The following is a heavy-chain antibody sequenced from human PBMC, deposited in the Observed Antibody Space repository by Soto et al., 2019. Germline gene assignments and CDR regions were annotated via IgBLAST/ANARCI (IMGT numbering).Heavy chain of an antibody. D-gene: IGHD5-12*01. CDR2: ISYDGSNK. Sequence: QVQLVESGGGVVQPGRSLRLSCAASGFTFSSYAMHWVRQAPGKGLEWVAVISYDGSNKYYADSVKGRFTISRDNSKNTLYLQMNSLRAEDTAVYYCARDRERGYSGYDAYYYYGMDVWGQGTTVTVSS. CDR1: GFTFSSYA. V-gene: IGHV3-30-3*01. J-gene: IGHJ6*02. CDR3: ARDRERGYSGYDAYYYYGMDV.